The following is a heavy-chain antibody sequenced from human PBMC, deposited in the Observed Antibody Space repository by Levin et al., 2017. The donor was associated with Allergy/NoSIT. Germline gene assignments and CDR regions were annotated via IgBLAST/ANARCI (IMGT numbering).Heavy chain of an antibody. V-gene: IGHV4-59*08. Sequence: SQTLSLTCTVSGGPISSYYWSWIRQPPGKGLEWIGYIYYSGGTNYNPSLKSRVTISVDTSRNQFSLKLSPFTAADTAVYYCAKILRYYYFYMDVWGKGTTVTVSS. J-gene: IGHJ6*03. CDR3: AKILRYYYFYMDV. CDR2: IYYSGGT. D-gene: IGHD3-9*01. CDR1: GGPISSYY.